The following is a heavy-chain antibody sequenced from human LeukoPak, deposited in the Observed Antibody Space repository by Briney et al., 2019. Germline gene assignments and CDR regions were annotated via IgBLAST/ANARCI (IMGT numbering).Heavy chain of an antibody. CDR3: TAGDSSSLLGAY. J-gene: IGHJ4*02. Sequence: SVKVSCKASGGTFSSYAISWVRQAPGQGLEWMGGIIPIFGTANYAQKFQGRVTITTDESTSIAYMELSSLRSEDTAVYYCTAGDSSSLLGAYWGRGTLVTVSS. CDR1: GGTFSSYA. D-gene: IGHD3-22*01. CDR2: IIPIFGTA. V-gene: IGHV1-69*05.